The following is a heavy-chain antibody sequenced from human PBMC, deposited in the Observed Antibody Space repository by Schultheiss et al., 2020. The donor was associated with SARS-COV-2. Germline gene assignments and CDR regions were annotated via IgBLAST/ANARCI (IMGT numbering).Heavy chain of an antibody. Sequence: GESLKISCAASGFTFSSYAMHWVRQAPGKGLEWVAVIWYDGSNKYYADSVKGRFTISRDNSKNTLYLQMNSLRAEDTAVYYCARDQRIVATPGHFDYWGQGTLVTVSS. CDR1: GFTFSSYA. J-gene: IGHJ4*02. CDR2: IWYDGSNK. D-gene: IGHD5-12*01. V-gene: IGHV3-30-3*01. CDR3: ARDQRIVATPGHFDY.